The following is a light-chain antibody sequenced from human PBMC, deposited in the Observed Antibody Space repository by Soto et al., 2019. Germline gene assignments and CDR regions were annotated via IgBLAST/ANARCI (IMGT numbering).Light chain of an antibody. CDR2: GAS. Sequence: ETVMTQSPATLSVSPGERATLSCRASQSISSNLAWYQQKPGQAPRLLIYGASTRATGIPARFSGVGSGTEFTLTISSLQSEDFAVYYCQQYNKWPQTFGQGTRLEIK. V-gene: IGKV3-15*01. CDR3: QQYNKWPQT. CDR1: QSISSN. J-gene: IGKJ5*01.